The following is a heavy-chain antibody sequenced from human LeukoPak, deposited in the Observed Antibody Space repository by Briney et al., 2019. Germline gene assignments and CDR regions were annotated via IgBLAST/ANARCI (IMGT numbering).Heavy chain of an antibody. V-gene: IGHV3-21*01. D-gene: IGHD2-15*01. Sequence: PGGSLRLFCAASAFTFSSSSMNWVRQAPGKGLEWVAAISTTSDNIYYADSVKGRSTISIHNAKKSLYLQVNSLRAEDTVTYYWARGRAVVAASENWFDPWGQGTLVTVSS. J-gene: IGHJ5*02. CDR2: ISTTSDNI. CDR3: ARGRAVVAASENWFDP. CDR1: AFTFSSSS.